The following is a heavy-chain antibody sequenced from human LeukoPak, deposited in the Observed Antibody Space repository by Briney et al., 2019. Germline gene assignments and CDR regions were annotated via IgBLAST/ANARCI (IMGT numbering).Heavy chain of an antibody. V-gene: IGHV3-21*01. CDR1: RFTFSSYS. D-gene: IGHD6-19*01. CDR3: ARDYSSGWYANMDV. CDR2: IGSSSSYI. J-gene: IGHJ6*03. Sequence: NPGGSLRLSCAASRFTFSSYSMNWVRQAPGKGLEWVSSIGSSSSYIYYADSVKGRFTISRDNAKNSLYLQMNSLRAEDTAVYYCARDYSSGWYANMDVWGKGTTVTVSS.